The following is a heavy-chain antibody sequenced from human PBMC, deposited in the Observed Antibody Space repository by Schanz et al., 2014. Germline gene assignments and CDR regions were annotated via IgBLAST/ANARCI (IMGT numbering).Heavy chain of an antibody. D-gene: IGHD2-15*01. V-gene: IGHV3-23*04. Sequence: EVQLVESGGYLVQPGGSLRLSCAASGFTFNSYAMTWVRQAPGQGLEWVSSIRRSGGSKYYADSVKGRFTISRDNSENTLYRQINSLSADDTAVFYCAKGMGYCSGSACYDYYYDGLDVWGQGTTVTVSS. J-gene: IGHJ6*02. CDR1: GFTFNSYA. CDR2: IRRSGGSK. CDR3: AKGMGYCSGSACYDYYYDGLDV.